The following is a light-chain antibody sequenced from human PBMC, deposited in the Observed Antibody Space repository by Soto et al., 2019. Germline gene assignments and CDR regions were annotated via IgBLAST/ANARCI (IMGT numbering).Light chain of an antibody. CDR1: QGVSSF. V-gene: IGKV3D-11*01. J-gene: IGKJ4*01. CDR2: DAS. Sequence: EIVLTQSPATLSLSPGERPTLSCRASQGVSSFLACYQWKPGQAPRLLNSDASNRATGIPARFSGSGPGTDFTLAISSLEPEDFAVYFCHHRNNFHLTFGGGTKVEIK. CDR3: HHRNNFHLT.